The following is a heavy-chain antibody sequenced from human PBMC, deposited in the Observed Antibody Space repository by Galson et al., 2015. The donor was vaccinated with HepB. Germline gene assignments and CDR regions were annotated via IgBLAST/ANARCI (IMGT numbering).Heavy chain of an antibody. CDR1: GGTFSSYA. J-gene: IGHJ4*02. D-gene: IGHD5-24*01. V-gene: IGHV1-69*06. CDR2: IIPIFGTA. CDR3: ARGLRDGYNFYYYFDY. Sequence: SVKVSCKASGGTFSSYAISWVRQAPGQGLEWMGGIIPIFGTANYAQKFQGRVTITADKSTSTAYMELSSLRSEDTAVYYCARGLRDGYNFYYYFDYWGQGTLVTVSS.